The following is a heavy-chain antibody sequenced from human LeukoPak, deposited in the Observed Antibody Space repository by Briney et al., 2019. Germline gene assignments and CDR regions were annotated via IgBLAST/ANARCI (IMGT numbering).Heavy chain of an antibody. CDR3: ARDGVDAGIYFDY. V-gene: IGHV3-7*01. CDR1: GFTFSSHW. CDR2: IKQDGSEK. J-gene: IGHJ4*02. D-gene: IGHD2-15*01. Sequence: PGGSLRLSCAASGFTFSSHWMSWVRQGPGKGLEWVANIKQDGSEKYYVDSVKGRFTISRDNAKNSLYLQMNSLRAEDTAVYYCARDGVDAGIYFDYWGQGTLITVSS.